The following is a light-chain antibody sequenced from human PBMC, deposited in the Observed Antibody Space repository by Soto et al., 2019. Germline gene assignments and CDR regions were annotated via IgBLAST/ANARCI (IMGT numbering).Light chain of an antibody. Sequence: EIMLTQSPGTLSLYQGERATLSCRASETISSSDLAWYQQKPGQTPRLLIYGASSRATGIPDRFSGSGSGTDFTLTISRLEPEDFAVYYCQQYGSSGTFGQGTKVDIK. J-gene: IGKJ1*01. CDR2: GAS. CDR1: ETISSSD. CDR3: QQYGSSGT. V-gene: IGKV3-20*01.